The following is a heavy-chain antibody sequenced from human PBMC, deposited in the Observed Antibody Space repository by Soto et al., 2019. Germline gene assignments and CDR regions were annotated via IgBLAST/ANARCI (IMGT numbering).Heavy chain of an antibody. J-gene: IGHJ5*02. Sequence: GVSLRLSCTTSGFSFGDYAMSWFRQGPGKGLEWVGFIRSNAYGVTADYATSVKGRFNISRDDSKNIAYLQMNSLKSEDTAVYYCARVACTGNSCSYLCESWGERALVSASS. CDR2: IRSNAYGVTA. V-gene: IGHV3-49*03. CDR1: GFSFGDYA. CDR3: ARVACTGNSCSYLCES. D-gene: IGHD2-2*01.